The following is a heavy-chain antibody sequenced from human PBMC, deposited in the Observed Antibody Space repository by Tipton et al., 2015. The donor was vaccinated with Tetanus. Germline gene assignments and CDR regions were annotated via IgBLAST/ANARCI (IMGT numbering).Heavy chain of an antibody. CDR1: GASIRGGTFY. D-gene: IGHD3-3*01. V-gene: IGHV4-39*01. CDR2: IYESGDT. Sequence: GLVKPSETLSLTCTVSGASIRGGTFYWGWIRQPPGKGLEWIGSIYESGDTYYIPSLKGRVTISVDTSTNQFSLTLNSMAAADTGVYYCARHQSGYFTPFDYWGQGKLVTVSS. J-gene: IGHJ4*02. CDR3: ARHQSGYFTPFDY.